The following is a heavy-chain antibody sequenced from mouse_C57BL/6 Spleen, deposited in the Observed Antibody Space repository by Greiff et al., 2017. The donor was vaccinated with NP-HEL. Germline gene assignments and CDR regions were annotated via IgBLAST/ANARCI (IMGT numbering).Heavy chain of an antibody. CDR3: ARSDYGSSLYYFDY. CDR1: GYTFTDYN. CDR2: INPNYGTT. Sequence: EVQLQQSGPELVKPGASVKIPCKASGYTFTDYNMNWVKQSNGKSLEWIGVINPNYGTTSYNQKFKGKATLTVDQSSSTAYMQLNSLTSEDSAVYYCARSDYGSSLYYFDYWGQGTTLTVSS. D-gene: IGHD1-1*01. J-gene: IGHJ2*01. V-gene: IGHV1-39*01.